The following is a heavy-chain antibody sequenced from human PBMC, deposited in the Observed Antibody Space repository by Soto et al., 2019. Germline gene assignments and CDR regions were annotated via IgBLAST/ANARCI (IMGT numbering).Heavy chain of an antibody. CDR3: ASATSIAVAGKET. CDR1: GDTVTKYG. V-gene: IGHV1-18*01. D-gene: IGHD6-19*01. J-gene: IGHJ4*02. CDR2: ISFYNGHT. Sequence: QVQLVQSGGEVKKPGASVKVSCKASGDTVTKYGISWLRQAPGQGLEGLGWISFYNGHTNYALKFQDRITFTTDTSTSTASMELRSLTSDDTAVYYCASATSIAVAGKETWGQGTLVTVSS.